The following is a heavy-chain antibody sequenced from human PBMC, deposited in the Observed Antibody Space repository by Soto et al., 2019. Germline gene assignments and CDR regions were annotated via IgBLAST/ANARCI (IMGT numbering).Heavy chain of an antibody. V-gene: IGHV4-39*01. D-gene: IGHD3-10*01. CDR2: IYYSGST. Sequence: PSETLSLTCTVSGGSISSSSYYWGWIRQPPGKGLEWIGSIYYSGSTYYNPSLKSRVTISVDTSKNQFSLKLSSVTAADTAVYYCARMGVFAYAFDIWGQGTMVTVSS. CDR3: ARMGVFAYAFDI. J-gene: IGHJ3*02. CDR1: GGSISSSSYY.